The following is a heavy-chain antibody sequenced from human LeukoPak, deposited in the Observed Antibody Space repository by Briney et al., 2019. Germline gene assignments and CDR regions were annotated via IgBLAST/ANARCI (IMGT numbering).Heavy chain of an antibody. CDR1: GYTFTSNY. CDR2: INPSGGST. Sequence: PGASVKVSCKASGYTFTSNYIHWVRQAPGQGLEWMGIINPSGGSTSYAQKFQGRVTMTRDTSISTAYMELSRLRSDDTAVYYCARSSFDWNDVRHGMDVWGQGTTVTVSS. J-gene: IGHJ6*02. D-gene: IGHD1-1*01. V-gene: IGHV1-46*01. CDR3: ARSSFDWNDVRHGMDV.